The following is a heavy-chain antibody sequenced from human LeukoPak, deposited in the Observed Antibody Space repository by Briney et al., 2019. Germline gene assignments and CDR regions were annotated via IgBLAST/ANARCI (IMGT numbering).Heavy chain of an antibody. CDR2: ISAYNGNT. Sequence: ASVKVSCKASGYTFTSYGISWVRQAPGQGLEWMGWISAYNGNTNYAQKLQGRVTMTTDTSTSTAYMELRSLRSDDTAVYYCARAHGDIVVVPAAIRGNWFDPWGQGTLVTVSS. J-gene: IGHJ5*02. CDR1: GYTFTSYG. D-gene: IGHD2-2*01. V-gene: IGHV1-18*01. CDR3: ARAHGDIVVVPAAIRGNWFDP.